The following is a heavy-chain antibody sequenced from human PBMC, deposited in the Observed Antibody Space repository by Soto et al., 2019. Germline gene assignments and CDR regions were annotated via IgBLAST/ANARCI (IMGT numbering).Heavy chain of an antibody. J-gene: IGHJ3*02. D-gene: IGHD3-10*01. CDR2: IYWDDDK. V-gene: IGHV2-5*02. CDR1: GFSLNTRGVG. CDR3: AHRHTFIPLVRGENAFDI. Sequence: QITLKESGPPQVRPTQTLTLTCTFSGFSLNTRGVGVDWIRQPPGKALEWLALIYWDDDKRYSPSLKSRLTITKDISKNQVVLTMTNMDPVDTGTYYCAHRHTFIPLVRGENAFDIWGQGTMVTVSS.